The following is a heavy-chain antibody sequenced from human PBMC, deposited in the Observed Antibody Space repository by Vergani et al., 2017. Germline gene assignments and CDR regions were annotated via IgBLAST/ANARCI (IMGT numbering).Heavy chain of an antibody. CDR1: GYTFTSYG. D-gene: IGHD1-26*01. J-gene: IGHJ5*02. Sequence: QVQLVQSGAEVKKPGASVKVSCKASGYTFTSYGISWVRQAPGQGLVWMGWISAYNGNTNYAQKFQGRVTITADESTSTAYMELSSLRSEDTSVYYCAGLGRGLGSGFDPWGQGTLVTVSS. V-gene: IGHV1-18*04. CDR3: AGLGRGLGSGFDP. CDR2: ISAYNGNT.